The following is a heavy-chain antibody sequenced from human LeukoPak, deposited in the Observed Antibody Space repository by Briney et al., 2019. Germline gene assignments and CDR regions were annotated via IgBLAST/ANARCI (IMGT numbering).Heavy chain of an antibody. J-gene: IGHJ3*02. V-gene: IGHV3-20*01. CDR3: ARGRGYSYGRDAFDI. CDR1: GFTFDDYG. Sequence: GGSLRLSCAASGFTFDDYGMSWVRQAPGKGLEWISGINWNGGSTGYADSVKGRFTISRDNAKNSLYLQMNSLRAEDTALYHCARGRGYSYGRDAFDIWGQGTMVTVSS. D-gene: IGHD5-18*01. CDR2: INWNGGST.